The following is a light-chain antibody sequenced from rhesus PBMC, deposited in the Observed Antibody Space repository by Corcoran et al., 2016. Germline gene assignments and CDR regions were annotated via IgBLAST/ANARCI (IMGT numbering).Light chain of an antibody. CDR3: QQVYRTPFN. CDR2: AAS. Sequence: DIQMTQSPSSLSASVGDKVTITCRASQGINSWLAWYQQKPGKAPKLLNYAASSLESGVPSRFSGRGSGTDYTLTISSLQPEDFATYYCQQVYRTPFNFGPGTKLDIK. J-gene: IGKJ3*01. CDR1: QGINSW. V-gene: IGKV1-18*01.